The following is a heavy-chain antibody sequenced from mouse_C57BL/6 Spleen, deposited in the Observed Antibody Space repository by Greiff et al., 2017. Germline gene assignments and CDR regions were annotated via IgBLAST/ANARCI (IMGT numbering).Heavy chain of an antibody. V-gene: IGHV1-53*01. CDR3: ARSIYDGYYEFAY. CDR1: GYTFTSYW. CDR2: INPSNGGT. D-gene: IGHD2-3*01. Sequence: VQLQQPGTELVKPGASVKLSCKASGYTFTSYWMHWVKQRPGQGLEWIGNINPSNGGTNYNEKFKSKATLTVDKSSSTAYMQRSSLTSEDSAVYYCARSIYDGYYEFAYWGQGALVTVSA. J-gene: IGHJ3*01.